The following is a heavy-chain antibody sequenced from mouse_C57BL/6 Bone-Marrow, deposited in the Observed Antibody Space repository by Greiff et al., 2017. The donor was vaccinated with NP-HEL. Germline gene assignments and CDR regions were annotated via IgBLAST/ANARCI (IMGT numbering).Heavy chain of an antibody. Sequence: QVQLQQSEAELVMPGASVKLSCKASGYTFTSYWMHWVKQRPGQGLEWIGEIDPSDSYTNYNQKFKGKSTLTVDKSSSTAYMQLSSLTSEDAAVYYCARTYDYDPGMDYWGQGTSVTVSS. CDR3: ARTYDYDPGMDY. D-gene: IGHD2-4*01. V-gene: IGHV1-69*01. J-gene: IGHJ4*01. CDR2: IDPSDSYT. CDR1: GYTFTSYW.